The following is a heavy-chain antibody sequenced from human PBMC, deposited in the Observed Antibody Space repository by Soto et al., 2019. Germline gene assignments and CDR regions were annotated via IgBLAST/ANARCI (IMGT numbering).Heavy chain of an antibody. J-gene: IGHJ4*02. CDR3: ARGKYYYDSSGYYLPVYFDY. Sequence: SETLSLTCAVYVGSFSGYYWSWIRQPPGKGLEWIGEINHSGSTNYSPSLKSRVTISVDTSKNQFSLKLSSVTAADTAVYYCARGKYYYDSSGYYLPVYFDYWGQGTLVTVSS. CDR2: INHSGST. D-gene: IGHD3-22*01. CDR1: VGSFSGYY. V-gene: IGHV4-34*01.